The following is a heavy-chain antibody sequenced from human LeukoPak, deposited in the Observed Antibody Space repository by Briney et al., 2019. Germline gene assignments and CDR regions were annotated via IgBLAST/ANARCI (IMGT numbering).Heavy chain of an antibody. D-gene: IGHD4-17*01. CDR2: INPSGGST. CDR1: GYTFTSYY. V-gene: IGHV1-46*01. CDR3: ARDRSPMPYGDCRYYFDY. J-gene: IGHJ4*02. Sequence: ASVKVSCKASGYTFTSYYMHWVRQAPGQGLEWMGIINPSGGSTSYAQKFQGRVTMTRDTSTSTVYMELSSLRSEDTAVYYCARDRSPMPYGDCRYYFDYWGQGTLVTVSS.